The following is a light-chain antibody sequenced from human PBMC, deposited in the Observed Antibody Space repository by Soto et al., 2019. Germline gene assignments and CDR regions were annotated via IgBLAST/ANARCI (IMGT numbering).Light chain of an antibody. J-gene: IGLJ1*01. CDR2: EVS. V-gene: IGLV2-8*01. Sequence: QSVLTQPPAASGSPGQSVTISCTGTSRDIGAYIYVSWYQQHPGKAPKLMISEVSRRPSVVPERFSGSKSGNTASLTVSGLQADDEAHYYCSSYAGSNNFVFGTGTKVTVL. CDR3: SSYAGSNNFV. CDR1: SRDIGAYIY.